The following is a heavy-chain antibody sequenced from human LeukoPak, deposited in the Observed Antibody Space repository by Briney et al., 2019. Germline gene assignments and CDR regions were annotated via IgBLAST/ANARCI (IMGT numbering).Heavy chain of an antibody. J-gene: IGHJ4*02. CDR2: ISYDGSNK. Sequence: GGSWRLCCAASGFTFSSYAMHWVRQAPGKGLEWVAVISYDGSNKYYADSVKGRFTISRDNSKNTLYLQMNSLRAEDTAVYYCARERYDFWSGNVLDYWGQGTLVTVSS. D-gene: IGHD3-3*01. CDR1: GFTFSSYA. V-gene: IGHV3-30-3*01. CDR3: ARERYDFWSGNVLDY.